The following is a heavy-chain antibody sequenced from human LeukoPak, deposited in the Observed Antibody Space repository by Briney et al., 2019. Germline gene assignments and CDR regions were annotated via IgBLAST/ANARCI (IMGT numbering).Heavy chain of an antibody. CDR1: GGSISSNNW. Sequence: KTSETLSLTCAVSGGSISSNNWWSWVRQPPGEGLGWVGEIYHSGSTNYNPSLKSRVTISVDKSKNQFSLKLSSVTAADTAVYYCARGKLRYLDWLRAFDIWGQGTMVTVSS. D-gene: IGHD3-9*01. CDR3: ARGKLRYLDWLRAFDI. CDR2: IYHSGST. V-gene: IGHV4-4*02. J-gene: IGHJ3*02.